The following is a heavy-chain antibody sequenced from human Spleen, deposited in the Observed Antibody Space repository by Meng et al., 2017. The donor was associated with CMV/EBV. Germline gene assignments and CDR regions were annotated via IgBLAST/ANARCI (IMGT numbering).Heavy chain of an antibody. CDR2: IYYNGNT. J-gene: IGHJ5*02. CDR3: ALTTDNWFDP. V-gene: IGHV4-39*07. CDR1: GGSMGRGTYH. D-gene: IGHD4-11*01. Sequence: TCHVSGGSMGRGTYHWAWIRQPPGKGLEWIGSIYYNGNTFYNPSLKSRVTISGDTSKNQFSLKVNSLTAADTAVYYCALTTDNWFDPWGHGILVTVSS.